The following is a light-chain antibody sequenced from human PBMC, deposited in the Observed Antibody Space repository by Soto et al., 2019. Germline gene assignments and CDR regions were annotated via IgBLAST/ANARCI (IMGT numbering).Light chain of an antibody. CDR2: GNS. CDR1: SSNIGAGYD. CDR3: QSYDSSLSAWV. J-gene: IGLJ3*02. V-gene: IGLV1-40*01. Sequence: QSVLTQPPSVSGAPGQRVTISCTESSSNIGAGYDVHWYQQLPGTAPKLLIYGNSNRPSGVPDRFSGSKSGTSASLAITGLQAEHEADYYCQSYDSSLSAWVFGGGTQPTVL.